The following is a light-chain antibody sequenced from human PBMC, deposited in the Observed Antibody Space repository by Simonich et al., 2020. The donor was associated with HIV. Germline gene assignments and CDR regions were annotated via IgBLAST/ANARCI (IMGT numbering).Light chain of an antibody. CDR2: DDS. CDR3: QVWDSDSDHVV. Sequence: SYVLTQPPSVSVAPGKTANITWGGNNIGRESVEWNPQKPGQAPVVVLYDDSARPSGIPERFSGSNSGNTATLTISRVEAGDEADYYCQVWDSDSDHVVFGGGTKLTVL. CDR1: NIGRES. V-gene: IGLV3-21*03. J-gene: IGLJ2*01.